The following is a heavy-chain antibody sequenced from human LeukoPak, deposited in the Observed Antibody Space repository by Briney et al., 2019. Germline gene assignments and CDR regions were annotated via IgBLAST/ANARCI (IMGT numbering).Heavy chain of an antibody. CDR1: GYSFSDNY. J-gene: IGHJ4*02. D-gene: IGHD4-17*01. V-gene: IGHV1-2*02. CDR2: INPNSGDT. Sequence: ASVKVSCKTSGYSFSDNYMHWVRQAPGQGLEWMGWINPNSGDTNYAQKFQGRFTMARDASISTVYLELSRLRSDDTAVYYCAREVYGDSSFDYWGQGTLATVSS. CDR3: AREVYGDSSFDY.